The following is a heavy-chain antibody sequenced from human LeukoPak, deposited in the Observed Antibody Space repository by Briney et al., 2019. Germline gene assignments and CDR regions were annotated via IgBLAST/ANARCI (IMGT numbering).Heavy chain of an antibody. CDR3: ARGDYYDSSGYAFDI. J-gene: IGHJ3*02. V-gene: IGHV3-20*04. Sequence: GGSLRLSCAASGFTFDDYGMSWVRQAPGKGLEWVSGINWNGGSTGYADSVKGRFTISRDNAKNSLYLQMNSLRAEDTAVYYCARGDYYDSSGYAFDIWGQGTMVTVSS. CDR2: INWNGGST. D-gene: IGHD3-22*01. CDR1: GFTFDDYG.